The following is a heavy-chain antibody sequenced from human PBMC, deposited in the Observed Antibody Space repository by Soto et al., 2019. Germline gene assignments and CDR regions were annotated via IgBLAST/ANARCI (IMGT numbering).Heavy chain of an antibody. CDR1: GYSFTSYW. Sequence: LGESLKISCKGSGYSFTSYWIGWVRQMPGKGLEWMGIIYPGDSDTRYSPSFQGQVTISADKSISTAYLQWSSLKASDTAVYFCARARIVAAGTIVDYWGQGTLVTVSS. CDR3: ARARIVAAGTIVDY. V-gene: IGHV5-51*01. J-gene: IGHJ4*02. CDR2: IYPGDSDT. D-gene: IGHD6-13*01.